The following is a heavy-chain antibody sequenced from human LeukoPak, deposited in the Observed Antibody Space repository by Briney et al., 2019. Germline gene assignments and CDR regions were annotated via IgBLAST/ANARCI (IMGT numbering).Heavy chain of an antibody. V-gene: IGHV3-48*03. CDR3: ARAPASWQLVPYYCDY. D-gene: IGHD6-13*01. J-gene: IGHJ4*02. CDR2: ISSSGSTI. Sequence: GGSLRLSCAASGFTFSSYEMTWVRQAPGKGLEWVSYISSSGSTIYYADSVKGRFTISRDNAKNSLYLQMNSLRAEDTAVYYCARAPASWQLVPYYCDYWGQGTLVTVSS. CDR1: GFTFSSYE.